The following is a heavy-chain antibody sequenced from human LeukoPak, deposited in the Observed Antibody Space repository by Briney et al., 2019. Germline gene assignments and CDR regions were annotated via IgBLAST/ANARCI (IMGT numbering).Heavy chain of an antibody. V-gene: IGHV3-30*03. CDR3: ARDRGLLAFDI. Sequence: GGSLRLSCAASGFTFSNYGMHWVRQAPGKGLEWVAVVSSDGSIDYYADSLRGRFTISRDNSKNTLYLQMNSLRAEDTAVYYCARDRGLLAFDIWGQGTMVTVSS. J-gene: IGHJ3*02. CDR2: VSSDGSID. D-gene: IGHD1-26*01. CDR1: GFTFSNYG.